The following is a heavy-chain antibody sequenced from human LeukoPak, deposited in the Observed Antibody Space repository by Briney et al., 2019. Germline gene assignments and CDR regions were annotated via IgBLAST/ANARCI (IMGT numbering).Heavy chain of an antibody. J-gene: IGHJ4*02. CDR1: GFTFSSYW. CDR2: ISGSGGST. D-gene: IGHD1-1*01. V-gene: IGHV3-23*01. CDR3: AKELITTLNLEPNYFDY. Sequence: GGSLRLSCAASGFTFSSYWMSWVRQAPGKGLEWVSAISGSGGSTYYADSVKGRFTISRDNSKNTLYLQMNSLRAEDTAVYYCAKELITTLNLEPNYFDYWGQGTLVTVSS.